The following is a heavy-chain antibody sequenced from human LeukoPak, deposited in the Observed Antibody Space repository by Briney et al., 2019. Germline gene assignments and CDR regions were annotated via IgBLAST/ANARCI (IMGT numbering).Heavy chain of an antibody. V-gene: IGHV3-23*01. J-gene: IGHJ4*02. CDR1: GFTFSNYA. CDR2: LSGSGGST. CDR3: AREGLNYFDY. D-gene: IGHD3/OR15-3a*01. Sequence: PGGSLRLSCAASGFTFSNYAMSWVRQAPGKGLEWVSSLSGSGGSTYHADSVKGRFTISRDNSKNTLYLQMNSLRAEDTAVYYCAREGLNYFDYWGQGTLVTVSS.